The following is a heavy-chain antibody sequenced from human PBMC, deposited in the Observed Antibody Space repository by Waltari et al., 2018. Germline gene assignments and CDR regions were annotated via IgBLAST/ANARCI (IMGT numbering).Heavy chain of an antibody. Sequence: QVQLVQSGAEVKKPGASVKVSCKASGYTFTSYDLNWVQQAPGKGLEWMGWMNPNSSNTGYAQKFQGRVTMTRNTSISTAYMELSSLRSEDTAVYYCARARITIFGVVIYYYYMDVWGKGTTVTVSS. CDR3: ARARITIFGVVIYYYYMDV. J-gene: IGHJ6*03. CDR1: GYTFTSYD. D-gene: IGHD3-3*01. V-gene: IGHV1-8*01. CDR2: MNPNSSNT.